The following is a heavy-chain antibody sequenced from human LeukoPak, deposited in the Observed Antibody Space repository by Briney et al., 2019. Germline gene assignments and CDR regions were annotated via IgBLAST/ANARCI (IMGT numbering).Heavy chain of an antibody. Sequence: GGSLRLSCAASGFTFDDYAMHWVRQAPGKGLEWVSGISWNSGSIGYADSVKGRFTISRDNAKNSLYLQMNSLKAEDMALYYCAKGPYSSSWTYFDYWGQGTLVTVSS. V-gene: IGHV3-9*03. CDR3: AKGPYSSSWTYFDY. CDR2: ISWNSGSI. CDR1: GFTFDDYA. J-gene: IGHJ4*02. D-gene: IGHD6-13*01.